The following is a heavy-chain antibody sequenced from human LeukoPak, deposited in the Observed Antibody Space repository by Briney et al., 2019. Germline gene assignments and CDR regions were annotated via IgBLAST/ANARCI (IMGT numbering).Heavy chain of an antibody. CDR2: IHPHGIF. CDR1: GGSYDDYY. Sequence: PSETLSLTCDVSGGSYDDYYCSWIRQPPGKGLEWIGEIHPHGIFYYNSSLMSRVTISIDTSKSQFSLRLTSVTAADTAFYYCARGRDRSKAGDLWGQGSLVTVSS. CDR3: ARGRDRSKAGDL. J-gene: IGHJ5*02. V-gene: IGHV4-34*01. D-gene: IGHD5-24*01.